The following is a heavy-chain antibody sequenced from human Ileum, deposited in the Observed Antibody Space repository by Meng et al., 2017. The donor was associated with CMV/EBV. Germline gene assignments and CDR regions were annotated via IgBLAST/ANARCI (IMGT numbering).Heavy chain of an antibody. CDR3: AKAARALGFGMDV. CDR2: ISGSGGST. CDR1: GFTFSSYA. D-gene: IGHD6-6*01. J-gene: IGHJ6*01. V-gene: IGHV3-23*01. Sequence: GESLKIPCAASGFTFSSYAMSWVRQAPGKGLEWVSAISGSGGSTYYADSVKGRFTISRDNSKNTLYLQMNSLRAEDTAVYYCAKAARALGFGMDVWGQGTTVTVSS.